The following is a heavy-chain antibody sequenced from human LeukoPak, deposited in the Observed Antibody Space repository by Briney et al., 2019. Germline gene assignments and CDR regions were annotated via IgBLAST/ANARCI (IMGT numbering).Heavy chain of an antibody. CDR1: GFTFSSYW. CDR2: IKADGSER. Sequence: GGPLRLSCATSGFTFSSYWMNWVRQPPGKGLEWVANIKADGSERYYVDSVKGRFTISRDDAKRTVDLQMDNLRAEDTAIYYCAYRNNFEYWGQGALVTVSS. CDR3: AYRNNFEY. D-gene: IGHD1-26*01. J-gene: IGHJ4*02. V-gene: IGHV3-7*05.